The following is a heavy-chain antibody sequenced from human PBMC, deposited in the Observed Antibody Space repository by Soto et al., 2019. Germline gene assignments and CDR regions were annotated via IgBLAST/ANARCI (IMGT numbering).Heavy chain of an antibody. V-gene: IGHV3-72*01. Sequence: EVQLVESGGGLVQPGGSLRLSCAGSGFTFSDHYMDWVRQAPGKGLEWVGRSRNKTKGYTTEYAASVKGRFTMSRDESKSSRYLQMNSLKIEDTAVYYCARVIVVVAGTTHHYYFDYWGQGTLVTVSS. CDR2: SRNKTKGYTT. D-gene: IGHD2-15*01. CDR3: ARVIVVVAGTTHHYYFDY. J-gene: IGHJ4*02. CDR1: GFTFSDHY.